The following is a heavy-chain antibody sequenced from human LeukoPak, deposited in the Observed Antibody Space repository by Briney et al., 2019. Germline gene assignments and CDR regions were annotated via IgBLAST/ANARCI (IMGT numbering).Heavy chain of an antibody. V-gene: IGHV3-21*01. J-gene: IGHJ4*02. CDR1: GFTFSTYI. CDR3: ARVMGRYCSSTSCYVDY. CDR2: IGTSTSYI. Sequence: PGGSLRLSCAASGFTFSTYIMNWVRQTPGKGLEWVSSIGTSTSYIYYADSVKGRFTISRDNAKNSLYLEMNSLRAEDTAVYYCARVMGRYCSSTSCYVDYWGQGTLVTVSS. D-gene: IGHD2-2*01.